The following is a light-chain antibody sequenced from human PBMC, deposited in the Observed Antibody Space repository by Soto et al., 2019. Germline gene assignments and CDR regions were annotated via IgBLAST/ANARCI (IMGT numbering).Light chain of an antibody. J-gene: IGKJ4*01. V-gene: IGKV1-9*01. CDR1: QGINSY. CDR2: AAF. Sequence: DIQLTQSPSFLSASVGDRVTITCRASQGINSYLAWYQQPPGKAPKLLIYAAFTLQSGVPSRFSGSGSGTEFTLTISSLQPEDFATYYCQQYNTYSLTFGGGTKVEIK. CDR3: QQYNTYSLT.